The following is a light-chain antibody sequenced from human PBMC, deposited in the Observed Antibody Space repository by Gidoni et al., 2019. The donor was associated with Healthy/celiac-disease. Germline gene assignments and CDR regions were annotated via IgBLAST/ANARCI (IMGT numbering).Light chain of an antibody. J-gene: IGKJ3*01. Sequence: DIQMTQSPSSLSASVGDRVTITCQASQDISNYLNWYQQKPGKAPKLLIYDASNLETGVPSRFSGSGSGTDFTLTISSLQPEDIATYYCQQYDNLLFTFGPGTKVDSK. CDR3: QQYDNLLFT. CDR1: QDISNY. V-gene: IGKV1-33*01. CDR2: DAS.